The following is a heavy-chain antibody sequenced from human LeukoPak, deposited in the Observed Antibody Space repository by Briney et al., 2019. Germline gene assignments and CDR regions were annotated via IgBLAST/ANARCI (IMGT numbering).Heavy chain of an antibody. CDR2: ITGNGDYT. Sequence: GGSLRLSCAASRFTFSNYAMSWVRQAPGKGLEWVSAITGNGDYTDYADSVKGRFTISRDNAKNTAYLQMNSLRSEDTAVYYCAKRSGINYGFFDSWGQGTLVTVSS. CDR3: AKRSGINYGFFDS. CDR1: RFTFSNYA. V-gene: IGHV3-23*01. D-gene: IGHD1-26*01. J-gene: IGHJ4*02.